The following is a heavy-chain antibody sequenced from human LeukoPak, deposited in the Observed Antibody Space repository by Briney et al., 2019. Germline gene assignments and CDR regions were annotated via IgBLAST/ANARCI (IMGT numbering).Heavy chain of an antibody. CDR1: GYTFTSYY. Sequence: ASVKVSCKASGYTFTSYYMHWVRQAPGQGLEWMGIINPSGGSTSYAQKFQGRLTITADKSTNTAYMELSSLRAEDTAVYYCARDHRPGIAVAGGWFDPWGQGTLVTVSS. J-gene: IGHJ5*02. CDR3: ARDHRPGIAVAGGWFDP. V-gene: IGHV1-46*01. D-gene: IGHD6-19*01. CDR2: INPSGGST.